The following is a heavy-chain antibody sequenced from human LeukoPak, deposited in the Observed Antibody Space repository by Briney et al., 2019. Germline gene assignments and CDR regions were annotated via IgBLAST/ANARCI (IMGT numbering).Heavy chain of an antibody. J-gene: IGHJ4*02. CDR1: GGSISSSSYY. Sequence: PSETLSLTCTVSGGSISSSSYYWGWIRQPPGKGLEWIGRIYYSGSTYYNPSLKSRFTLSVDTSKNQFSLKLSSVTAADTAVYYCARHSTKKVWFGELLGPPIDYWGQETRVTVSS. V-gene: IGHV4-39*01. D-gene: IGHD3-10*01. CDR3: ARHSTKKVWFGELLGPPIDY. CDR2: IYYSGST.